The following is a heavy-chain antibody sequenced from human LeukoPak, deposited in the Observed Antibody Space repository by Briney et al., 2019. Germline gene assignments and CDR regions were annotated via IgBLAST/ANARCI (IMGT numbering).Heavy chain of an antibody. V-gene: IGHV4-39*01. CDR3: ARLPSVAARYYYYMDV. CDR2: IDYSGST. D-gene: IGHD6-6*01. CDR1: GGSISSSSYY. J-gene: IGHJ6*03. Sequence: SETLSLTCTVSGGSISSSSYYWGWIRQPPGKGLEWIGSIDYSGSTYYSPSLKSRVTISVDTSKNQFSLKLSSVTAADTAVYYCARLPSVAARYYYYMDVWGKGTTVTVSS.